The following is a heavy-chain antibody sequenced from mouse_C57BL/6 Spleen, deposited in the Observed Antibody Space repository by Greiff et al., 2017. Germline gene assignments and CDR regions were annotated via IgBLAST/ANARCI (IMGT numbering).Heavy chain of an antibody. CDR1: GYTFTSYW. J-gene: IGHJ4*01. CDR2: IDPSDSYT. V-gene: IGHV1-59*01. D-gene: IGHD2-2*01. Sequence: QVQLQQPGAELVRPGTSVKLSCKASGYTFTSYWMHWVKQRPGQGLEWIGVIDPSDSYTNYNQKFTGKATLTVDTSSRTAYMQLSSLTSEDSAVDYCARGGNGYGYAMDYWGQGTSVTVSS. CDR3: ARGGNGYGYAMDY.